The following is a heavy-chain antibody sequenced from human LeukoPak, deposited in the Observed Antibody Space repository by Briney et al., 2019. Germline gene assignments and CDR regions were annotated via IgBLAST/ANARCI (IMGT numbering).Heavy chain of an antibody. CDR3: AKDAAKLQYYFDY. Sequence: GRSLRLSCAASGFTFDDYAMHWVRQASGKGLGWVSGISWNSGSISYADSVKGRFTISRDNAKNSLYLQMNSLRAEDTALYYCAKDAAKLQYYFDYWGQGTLVTVSS. CDR2: ISWNSGSI. CDR1: GFTFDDYA. J-gene: IGHJ4*02. V-gene: IGHV3-9*01. D-gene: IGHD6-25*01.